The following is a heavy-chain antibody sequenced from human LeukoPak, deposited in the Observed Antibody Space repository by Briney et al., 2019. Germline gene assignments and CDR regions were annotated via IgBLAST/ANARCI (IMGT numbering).Heavy chain of an antibody. CDR1: GFTFSIYA. J-gene: IGHJ4*02. V-gene: IGHV3-23*01. CDR3: AKKNGQGSYCSSTSCYTYPSGFDY. D-gene: IGHD2-2*02. CDR2: ISGSGGSS. Sequence: GGSLRLSCAASGFTFSIYAMNWVRQAPGKGLEWVSAISGSGGSSYYADSVKGRFTISRDNSKNTLYLQMNSLRAEDTAVYYCAKKNGQGSYCSSTSCYTYPSGFDYWGQGTLVTVSS.